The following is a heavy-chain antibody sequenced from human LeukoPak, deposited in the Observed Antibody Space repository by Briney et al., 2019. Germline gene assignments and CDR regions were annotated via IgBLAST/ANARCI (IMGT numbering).Heavy chain of an antibody. J-gene: IGHJ4*02. Sequence: PGGSLRLSCAASGFTFSDHYMDWVRQAPGKGLEWVGRNPKKANSYTTEYAASVKGRFTISRDDSKNSLYLQRNSLKTEDTAVYYCARVLPSGGSYWASLDYWGQGTLVTVSS. CDR1: GFTFSDHY. CDR3: ARVLPSGGSYWASLDY. CDR2: NPKKANSYTT. V-gene: IGHV3-72*01. D-gene: IGHD1-26*01.